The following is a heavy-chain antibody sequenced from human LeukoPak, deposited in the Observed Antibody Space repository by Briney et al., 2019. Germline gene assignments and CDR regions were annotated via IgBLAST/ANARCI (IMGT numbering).Heavy chain of an antibody. V-gene: IGHV4-59*01. CDR1: GGSISGYY. Sequence: SETLSLTCTVSGGSISGYYWSWIRQPPGKGLEWIGYIYYSGSTNYNPSLKSRVTISVDTSKNQFSLKLSSVTAADTAVYYCARDADSSGWYGGWGQGTLVTVSS. J-gene: IGHJ4*02. CDR3: ARDADSSGWYGG. D-gene: IGHD6-19*01. CDR2: IYYSGST.